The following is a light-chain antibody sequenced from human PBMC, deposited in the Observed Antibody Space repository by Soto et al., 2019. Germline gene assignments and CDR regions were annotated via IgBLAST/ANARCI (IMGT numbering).Light chain of an antibody. V-gene: IGKV3-20*01. J-gene: IGKJ5*01. CDR1: QSVSSNF. Sequence: EIVLTQSPGTLSLSPGERATLSCRASQSVSSNFLAWYQEKPGQAPRLLIYDASTRATGVPARFSGSGSGTDFTLTIRTLEPEDFAVYHCQQYGSSPITFGQGTRLEIK. CDR3: QQYGSSPIT. CDR2: DAS.